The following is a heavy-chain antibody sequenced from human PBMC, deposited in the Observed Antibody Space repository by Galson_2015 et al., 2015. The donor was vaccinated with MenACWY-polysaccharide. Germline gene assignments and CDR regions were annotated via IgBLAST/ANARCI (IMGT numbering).Heavy chain of an antibody. CDR3: AKELTYGYSPLDGMDV. Sequence: SLRLSCAASGFTFSSYAMGWVRQAPGKGLEWVAFIRYDGSNKYYADSVKGRFTISRGNSKNTLYLQMNSLRAEDTAVYYCAKELTYGYSPLDGMDVWGQGTTVT. CDR1: GFTFSSYA. CDR2: IRYDGSNK. V-gene: IGHV3-30*02. J-gene: IGHJ6*02. D-gene: IGHD5-18*01.